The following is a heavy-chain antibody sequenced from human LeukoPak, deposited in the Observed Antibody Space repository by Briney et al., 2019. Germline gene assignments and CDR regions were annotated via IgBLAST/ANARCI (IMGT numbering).Heavy chain of an antibody. CDR1: GLTFSNSW. CDR3: ARDLGLRGST. Sequence: TGGSLRLSCEASGLTFSNSWMHWVHQIPGKGLVWVSRMYGDMRDISYADSVKGRFTISRDNAKNTVYLQMNSLRGEDTAVYYCARDLGLRGSTWGQGTLVTVSS. J-gene: IGHJ5*02. CDR2: MYGDMRDI. D-gene: IGHD5-12*01. V-gene: IGHV3-74*01.